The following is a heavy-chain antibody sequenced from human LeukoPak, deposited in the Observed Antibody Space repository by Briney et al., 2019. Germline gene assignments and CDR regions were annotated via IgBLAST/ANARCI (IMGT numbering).Heavy chain of an antibody. J-gene: IGHJ6*02. V-gene: IGHV1-8*01. CDR2: MNPNSGNT. Sequence: ASVKVSCKASGYTFTSYDINWVRQATGQGLEWMGWMNPNSGNTGYAQKFQGRVTMTRNTSISTAYMELSSLRSEDTAVYYCARMWNFGEFRYYCYGMDVWGQGTTDTVSS. CDR3: ARMWNFGEFRYYCYGMDV. CDR1: GYTFTSYD. D-gene: IGHD3-10*01.